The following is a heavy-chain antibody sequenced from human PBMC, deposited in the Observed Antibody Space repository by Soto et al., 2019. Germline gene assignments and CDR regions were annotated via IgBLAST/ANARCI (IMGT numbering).Heavy chain of an antibody. CDR2: IYYSGST. V-gene: IGHV4-59*08. Sequence: PSETLSLTCTVSGDSITRYYPSWIRQPPGKGLEWIGYIYYSGSTYYNPALKSRVTISVDTAKNQFSLKLSSVTAADTAVYYCARGSYYYDSSGYCHYWGQGTLVTVSS. CDR1: GDSITRYY. CDR3: ARGSYYYDSSGYCHY. J-gene: IGHJ4*02. D-gene: IGHD3-22*01.